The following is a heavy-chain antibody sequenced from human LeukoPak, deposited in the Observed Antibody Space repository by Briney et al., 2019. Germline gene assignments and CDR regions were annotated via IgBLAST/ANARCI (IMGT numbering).Heavy chain of an antibody. CDR2: IYYSGST. CDR1: GGSISSYY. J-gene: IGHJ2*01. D-gene: IGHD2-2*01. Sequence: SDTLSLACTLSGGSISSYYGSSIRQPPGKGGEWSGYIYYSGSTNYNHSLKSRVPISVDTSKSQFSLKLCSVTAADTGVYYCARGPDIVVVPAAYWYFDRGGRGTLVTVYS. V-gene: IGHV4-59*07. CDR3: ARGPDIVVVPAAYWYFDR.